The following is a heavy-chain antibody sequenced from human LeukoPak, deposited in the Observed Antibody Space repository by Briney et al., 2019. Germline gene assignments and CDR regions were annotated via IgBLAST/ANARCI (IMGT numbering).Heavy chain of an antibody. D-gene: IGHD1-26*01. CDR1: GFTFSNYA. CDR2: IDVGSYT. CDR3: ASEGVVGPVAHFDY. V-gene: IGHV3-21*01. Sequence: GESLRLSCAVSGFTFSNYAMNWIRQAPGKGLEWLSSIDVGSYTYYAGSVKGRFTISRDNAKNLLYLQMNSLRVEDTAVYYCASEGVVGPVAHFDYWGQGALVTVSS. J-gene: IGHJ4*02.